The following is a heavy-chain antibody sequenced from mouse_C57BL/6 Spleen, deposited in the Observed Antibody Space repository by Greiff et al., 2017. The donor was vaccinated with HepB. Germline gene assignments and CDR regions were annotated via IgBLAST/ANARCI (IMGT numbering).Heavy chain of an antibody. CDR3: ARSRYGYGVELYAMDY. Sequence: VQLQQSGAELARPGASVKLSCKASGYTFTSYGISWVKQSTGQGLEWIGEIYPRSGNTYYNEKFKGKATLTADKSSSTAYMELRSLTSEDSAVYFCARSRYGYGVELYAMDYWGQGTSVTVSS. CDR2: IYPRSGNT. D-gene: IGHD2-2*01. J-gene: IGHJ4*01. V-gene: IGHV1-81*01. CDR1: GYTFTSYG.